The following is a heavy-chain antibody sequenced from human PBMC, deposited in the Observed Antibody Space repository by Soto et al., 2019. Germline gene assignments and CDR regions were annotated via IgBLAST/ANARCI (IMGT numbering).Heavy chain of an antibody. D-gene: IGHD4-17*01. CDR2: IRRKANSYAT. CDR1: GFTFSGSA. V-gene: IGHV3-73*01. J-gene: IGHJ4*02. CDR3: TSYGDYLSVY. Sequence: EVQLVESGGGLVQPGGSLKLSCAASGFTFSGSAMHWVRQASGKGLEWVGRIRRKANSYATAYAASVKGRFTISRDDSKNTAYLQMNSLKTEDTAGYYCTSYGDYLSVYWGQGTLVTVSS.